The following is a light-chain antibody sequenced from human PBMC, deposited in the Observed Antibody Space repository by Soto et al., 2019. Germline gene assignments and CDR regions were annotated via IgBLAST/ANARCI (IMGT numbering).Light chain of an antibody. Sequence: DIQLTQSPSFMSASVGDRVTISCRASQGISDYLAWYQQKPGKAPKLLIYGASNLQSGVPSRFSGSASGTEFTLTISSPQPEDFATYFCQQFNAYPLTFGGGTKLEIK. V-gene: IGKV1-9*01. CDR2: GAS. J-gene: IGKJ4*01. CDR3: QQFNAYPLT. CDR1: QGISDY.